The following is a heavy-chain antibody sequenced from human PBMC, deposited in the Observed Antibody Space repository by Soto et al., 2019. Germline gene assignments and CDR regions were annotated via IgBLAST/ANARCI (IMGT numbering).Heavy chain of an antibody. CDR1: RFTFFSSYW. V-gene: IGHV3-74*03. D-gene: IGHD5-18*01. Sequence: GGSLRLSCAASRFTFFSSYWIHWVRQAPGKGLLWVSRINSDETSTKYADSVKGRFTISRDNAKNTLYLQMNSLRAEDTAVYYCAKDPPPRGGYSYGPPHGWGQGTLVTVSS. CDR3: AKDPPPRGGYSYGPPHG. CDR2: INSDETST. J-gene: IGHJ4*02.